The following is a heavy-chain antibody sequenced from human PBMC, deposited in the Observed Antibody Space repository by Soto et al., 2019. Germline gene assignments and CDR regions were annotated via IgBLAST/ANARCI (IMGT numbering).Heavy chain of an antibody. Sequence: ASVKVSCKASGYTFTSYYMHWVRQAPGQGLEWMGIINPSGGSTSYAQKFQGRVTMTRDTSTSTVYMELSSLRSEDTAVYYCARSGYSSGWPMVCDYWGQGTLVTVSS. D-gene: IGHD6-19*01. CDR3: ARSGYSSGWPMVCDY. J-gene: IGHJ4*02. V-gene: IGHV1-46*01. CDR2: INPSGGST. CDR1: GYTFTSYY.